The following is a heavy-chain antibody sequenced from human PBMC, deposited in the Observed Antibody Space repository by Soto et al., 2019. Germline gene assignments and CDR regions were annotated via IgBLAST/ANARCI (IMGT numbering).Heavy chain of an antibody. Sequence: GGSLRLSCAASGFTFSSYGMHWVRQAPGKGLEWVAVISYDGSNKYYADSVKGRFTISRDNSKNTLYLQMNSLRAEDTAVYYCAKDRALMVYRYYYYMDVWGKGTTVTVSS. D-gene: IGHD2-8*01. CDR1: GFTFSSYG. CDR2: ISYDGSNK. CDR3: AKDRALMVYRYYYYMDV. J-gene: IGHJ6*03. V-gene: IGHV3-30*18.